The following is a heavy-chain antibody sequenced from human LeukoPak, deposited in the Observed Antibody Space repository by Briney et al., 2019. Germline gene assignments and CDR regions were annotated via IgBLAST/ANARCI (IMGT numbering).Heavy chain of an antibody. V-gene: IGHV1-69*13. D-gene: IGHD6-6*01. CDR3: ARATGIAARRGRYDAFDI. J-gene: IGHJ3*02. CDR2: IIPIFGTA. Sequence: ASVKVSCKASGGTFSSYAISWVRQAPGQGLEWVGGIIPIFGTANYAQKFQGRVTITADESTSTAYMELSSLGSEDTAVYYCARATGIAARRGRYDAFDIWGQGTMVTVSS. CDR1: GGTFSSYA.